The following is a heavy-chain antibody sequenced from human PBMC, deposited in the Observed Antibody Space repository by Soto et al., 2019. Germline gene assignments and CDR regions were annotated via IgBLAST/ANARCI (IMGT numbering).Heavy chain of an antibody. CDR3: ARYNAASGTYYFDL. J-gene: IGHJ4*02. CDR2: INHRGSA. CDR1: GGSISSSNW. Sequence: SETLSLTCAVSGGSISSSNWWSWVRQPPGKGLEWIGEINHRGSANYNPSLKSRVTISVDISKSQFSLRLTSVTAADTAVYYCARYNAASGTYYFDLWGQGAPVTVSS. V-gene: IGHV4-4*02. D-gene: IGHD6-13*01.